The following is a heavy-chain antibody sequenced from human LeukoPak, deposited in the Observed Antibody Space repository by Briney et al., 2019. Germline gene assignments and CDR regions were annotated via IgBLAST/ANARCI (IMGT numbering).Heavy chain of an antibody. Sequence: PGGSLRLSCAASGFTFSSYAMSWVRQAPGKGLEWVSAISGSGGSTYYADSVKGRFTISRDNSKNTLYLQMNSLRAEDTAVYYCAKDRAITMVRGVFDYWGQGTLVTVSS. V-gene: IGHV3-23*01. CDR1: GFTFSSYA. J-gene: IGHJ4*02. CDR3: AKDRAITMVRGVFDY. D-gene: IGHD3-10*01. CDR2: ISGSGGST.